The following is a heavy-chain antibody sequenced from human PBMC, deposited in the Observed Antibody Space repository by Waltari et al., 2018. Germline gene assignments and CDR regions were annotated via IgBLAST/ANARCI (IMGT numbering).Heavy chain of an antibody. CDR3: ARALSLGGYYEGFDY. Sequence: VQLLESGGGLVQPGGSLRLSCAASGFTFSSYAMSWVRQAPGKGLEWVSAIRGSGGSTYYADSVKGRFTISRDNAKNPLYLQMNSLRAEDTAVYYCARALSLGGYYEGFDYGGQGTLVTVSS. CDR2: IRGSGGST. V-gene: IGHV3-23*01. J-gene: IGHJ4*02. CDR1: GFTFSSYA. D-gene: IGHD3-22*01.